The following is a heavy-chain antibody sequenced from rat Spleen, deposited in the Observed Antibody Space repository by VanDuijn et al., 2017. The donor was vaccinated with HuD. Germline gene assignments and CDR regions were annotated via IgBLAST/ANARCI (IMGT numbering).Heavy chain of an antibody. CDR3: AREGMRGTGTYLDY. Sequence: EVQLMESGRGLVQPGRSLKLSCVVSGFTFNNYWMGWVRQAPGKGLKWIGEINEDGSTTNCIPSLMDKFTMSRDNVQNTLYLQMTKLGSEDTAIYYCAREGMRGTGTYLDYWGQGVLVTVSS. D-gene: IGHD4-3*01. J-gene: IGHJ2*01. V-gene: IGHV4-2*01. CDR1: GFTFNNYW. CDR2: INEDGSTT.